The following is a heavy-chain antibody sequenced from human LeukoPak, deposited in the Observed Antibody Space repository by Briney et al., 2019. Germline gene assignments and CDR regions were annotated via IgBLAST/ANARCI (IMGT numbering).Heavy chain of an antibody. CDR2: ISGSGDSA. V-gene: IGHV3-23*01. Sequence: PGGSLRLSCAASGFTFSSYAMTWVRQAPGKGLGWASPISGSGDSAFYADSVKGRFTISRDNSKKTLYLQMNSLRAEDTAAYYCAKTRGYCSGGSCYSDYWGQGTLVTVSS. CDR1: GFTFSSYA. CDR3: AKTRGYCSGGSCYSDY. J-gene: IGHJ4*02. D-gene: IGHD2-15*01.